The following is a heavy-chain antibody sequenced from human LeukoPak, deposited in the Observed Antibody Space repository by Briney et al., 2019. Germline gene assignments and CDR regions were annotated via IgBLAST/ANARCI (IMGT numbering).Heavy chain of an antibody. V-gene: IGHV3-33*01. Sequence: GGSLRLSCTASRFTFSSYGMHWVRQAPGKGLEWVAAIGYAETDKFYTGSVKGRFTISRDNSKSTLDLQMHSLRSEDTAVYYCARGGGAVPYIRNALDMWGQGTMVTVSS. CDR2: IGYAETDK. CDR3: ARGGGAVPYIRNALDM. J-gene: IGHJ3*02. D-gene: IGHD3-16*01. CDR1: RFTFSSYG.